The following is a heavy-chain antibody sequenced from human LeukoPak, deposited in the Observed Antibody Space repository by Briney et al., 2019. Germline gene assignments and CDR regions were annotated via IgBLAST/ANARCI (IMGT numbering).Heavy chain of an antibody. CDR1: GFTFSDYW. D-gene: IGHD3-10*01. V-gene: IGHV3-74*01. J-gene: IGHJ5*02. CDR3: AMDHVVRGENLFAA. CDR2: IDGDGSNT. Sequence: GRSLRLSCAASGFTFSDYWMQWVRQASGKGLVWVSRIDGDGSNTIYADSVKGRFTIPRHNAKHALYLKMNSLRAEDTAVYYSAMDHVVRGENLFAAWGQGRLVTV.